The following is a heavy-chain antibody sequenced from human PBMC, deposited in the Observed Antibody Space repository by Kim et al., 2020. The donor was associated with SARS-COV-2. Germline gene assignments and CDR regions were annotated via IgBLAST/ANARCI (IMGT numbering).Heavy chain of an antibody. J-gene: IGHJ4*02. D-gene: IGHD6-19*01. Sequence: GGSLRLSCVASGFTFSSYAMSWVRQAPGKGLEWVSDITASAHTTDYADSVKGRITISRDSSTNTLYLQMNSLRAEESAVYHCAKPQSSGWGFDYWGQGTLGTVSS. CDR1: GFTFSSYA. CDR3: AKPQSSGWGFDY. CDR2: ITASAHTT. V-gene: IGHV3-23*01.